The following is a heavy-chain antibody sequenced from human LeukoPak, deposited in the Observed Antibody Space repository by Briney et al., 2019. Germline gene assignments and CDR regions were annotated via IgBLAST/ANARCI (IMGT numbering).Heavy chain of an antibody. CDR3: ARDSDFWSGYYPSFDY. CDR1: GFTFSSYA. V-gene: IGHV3-66*02. D-gene: IGHD3-3*01. Sequence: GGSLRLSCAASGFTFSSYAMSWVRQAPGKGLEWVSVIYSGGSTYYADSVKGRFTISRDNSKNTLYLQMNSLRAEDTAVYYCARDSDFWSGYYPSFDYWGQGTLVTVSS. CDR2: IYSGGST. J-gene: IGHJ4*02.